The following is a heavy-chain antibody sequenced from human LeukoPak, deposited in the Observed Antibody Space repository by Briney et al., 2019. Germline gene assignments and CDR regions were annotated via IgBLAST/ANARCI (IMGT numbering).Heavy chain of an antibody. CDR1: GFTFGDYW. V-gene: IGHV3-7*01. D-gene: IGHD5-24*01. J-gene: IGHJ6*03. Sequence: PGGSLRLTCAASGFTFGDYWMNWVRQAPGKGLEWVANIKQDGSDKAYVDSVRGRFTISRDDAKNSLYLQMNSLRAEDTAVYYCAKVRDRRDGYNFYFYYYMDVWGKGTTATVSS. CDR2: IKQDGSDK. CDR3: AKVRDRRDGYNFYFYYYMDV.